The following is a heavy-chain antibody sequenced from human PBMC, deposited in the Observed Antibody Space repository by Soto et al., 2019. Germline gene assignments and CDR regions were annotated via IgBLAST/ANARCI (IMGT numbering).Heavy chain of an antibody. Sequence: GASVKVSCKASGYTFTSYDINWVRQATGQGLEWMGWMNPNSGNTGYAQKFQGRVTMTRNTSISTAYMELSSLRSEDTAVYYCARGSIAVAGTDYYYYYGMDVWGQGTTVTVSS. CDR3: ARGSIAVAGTDYYYYYGMDV. V-gene: IGHV1-8*01. J-gene: IGHJ6*02. D-gene: IGHD6-19*01. CDR1: GYTFTSYD. CDR2: MNPNSGNT.